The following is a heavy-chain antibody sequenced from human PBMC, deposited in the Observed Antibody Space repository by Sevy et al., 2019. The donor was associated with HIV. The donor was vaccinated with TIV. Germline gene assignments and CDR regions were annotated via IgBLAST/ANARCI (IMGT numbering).Heavy chain of an antibody. V-gene: IGHV3-30*18. CDR1: GFTFSSYG. CDR2: ISYDGSNK. D-gene: IGHD2-15*01. CDR3: AKDLYCSGGSCYPPPYYYYYYGMDV. J-gene: IGHJ6*02. Sequence: GSLRLSCAASGFTFSSYGMHWVRQAPGKGLEWVAVISYDGSNKYYADSVKGRFTISRDNSKNTLYLQMNSLTAEDTAVYYCAKDLYCSGGSCYPPPYYYYYYGMDVWGQGTTVTVSS.